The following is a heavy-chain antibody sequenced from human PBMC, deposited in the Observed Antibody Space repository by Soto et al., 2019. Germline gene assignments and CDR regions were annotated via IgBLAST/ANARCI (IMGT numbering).Heavy chain of an antibody. D-gene: IGHD3-9*01. CDR3: VGFRSYTIFPY. V-gene: IGHV4-39*01. Sequence: SETLSLTCTVSGASISTSNYYWGWLRQPPGEGLERIGHIFYSGSTSYSPSLRSRVSISADTSKNQFSLKLSYVTAADSGVYFCVGFRSYTIFPYWGQGTLVTVSS. CDR1: GASISTSNYY. CDR2: IFYSGST. J-gene: IGHJ4*02.